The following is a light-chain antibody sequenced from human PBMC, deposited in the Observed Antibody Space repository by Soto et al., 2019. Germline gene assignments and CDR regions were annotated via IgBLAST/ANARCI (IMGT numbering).Light chain of an antibody. Sequence: EIVLTQSAATLSLSPGERATLSCRASQSVSSYLAWYQQKPGQAPRLLIYDASNRATGIPARFSGSGSGTDFTLTISSLEPEDFAVYYCQQRSFWPRLTFGGGTKVEIK. J-gene: IGKJ4*01. CDR3: QQRSFWPRLT. CDR2: DAS. CDR1: QSVSSY. V-gene: IGKV3-11*01.